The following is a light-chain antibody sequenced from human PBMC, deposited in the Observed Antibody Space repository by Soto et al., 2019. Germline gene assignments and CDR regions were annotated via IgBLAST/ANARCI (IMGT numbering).Light chain of an antibody. Sequence: ESVLTQSPATLSLSPGERATLSCRASPSVSNSLAWYQHKPGQDPRLLIYDASNRATGVPTRFSGSGSGTDFTLTISSLEPEDFAVYYCQQRNKWPPVTFGGGTRVEIK. CDR2: DAS. V-gene: IGKV3-11*01. CDR1: PSVSNS. J-gene: IGKJ4*01. CDR3: QQRNKWPPVT.